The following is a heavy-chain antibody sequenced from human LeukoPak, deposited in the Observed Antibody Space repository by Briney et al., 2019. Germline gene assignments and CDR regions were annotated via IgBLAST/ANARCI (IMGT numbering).Heavy chain of an antibody. CDR3: AKVRTGHYFDY. Sequence: GGSLRLSCAASGLTFSNYAMSWVRQAPGKGLEWVSSISGTGGSTYYADSVKGRFTISRDNSNNTLFLQMNSLRAEDTAVYYCAKVRTGHYFDYWGQGTLVTVSS. V-gene: IGHV3-23*01. CDR2: ISGTGGST. CDR1: GLTFSNYA. D-gene: IGHD1-1*01. J-gene: IGHJ4*02.